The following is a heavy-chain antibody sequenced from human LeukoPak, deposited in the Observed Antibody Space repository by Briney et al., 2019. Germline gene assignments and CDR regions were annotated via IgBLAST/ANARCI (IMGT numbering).Heavy chain of an antibody. Sequence: GRSLRLSCAASGFTFSTSALHWVRQAPGKGLEWVAVISNDGTYKFYAGSVKGRFTISRDNSKNTLYLQMNSLRAEDTAIHYCAKVPYSDYGSGRPPFMDVWGQGTTVAVSS. CDR3: AKVPYSDYGSGRPPFMDV. V-gene: IGHV3-30*07. CDR2: ISNDGTYK. D-gene: IGHD3-10*01. CDR1: GFTFSTSA. J-gene: IGHJ6*02.